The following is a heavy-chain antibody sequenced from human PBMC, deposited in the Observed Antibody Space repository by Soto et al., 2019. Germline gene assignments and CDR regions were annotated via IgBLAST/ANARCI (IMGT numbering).Heavy chain of an antibody. CDR1: GGSISSSSYY. CDR3: ARERVGRGADILTGYYRVAFDI. D-gene: IGHD3-9*01. J-gene: IGHJ3*02. Sequence: PSETLSLTCTVSGGSISSSSYYWGWIRQPPGKGLEWIGSIYYSGSTYYNPSLKSRVTISVDTSKNQFSLKLSSVTAADTAVYYCARERVGRGADILTGYYRVAFDIWGQGTMVTVSS. V-gene: IGHV4-39*02. CDR2: IYYSGST.